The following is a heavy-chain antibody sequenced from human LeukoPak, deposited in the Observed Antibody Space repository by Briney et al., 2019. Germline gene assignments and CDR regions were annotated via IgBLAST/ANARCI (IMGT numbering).Heavy chain of an antibody. CDR1: GGSISSSSYY. V-gene: IGHV4-39*07. CDR2: VYYSGST. CDR3: ARGLEPPDY. Sequence: SETLSLTCTVSGGSISSSSYYWGWVRQPPGRGLEWLGSVYYSGSTYYNPSLKSRVTISVDTSKNQFSLKLSSVTAADTAVYYCARGLEPPDYWGQGTLVTVSS. J-gene: IGHJ4*02. D-gene: IGHD1-14*01.